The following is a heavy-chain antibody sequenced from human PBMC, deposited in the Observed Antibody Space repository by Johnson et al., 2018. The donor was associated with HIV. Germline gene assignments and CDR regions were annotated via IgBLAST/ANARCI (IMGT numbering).Heavy chain of an antibody. CDR2: ITSTGITV. CDR1: GFTVSSNY. V-gene: IGHV3-11*04. D-gene: IGHD5-12*01. CDR3: ARPRGYSGYDYYLDAFDI. Sequence: QVQLVESGGGLIQPGGSLRLSCAASGFTVSSNYMSWIRQAPGKGLEWVSYITSTGITVYYTDSVKGRFTISRDNAKNSLSLQMNSLRAEDTAVYYCARPRGYSGYDYYLDAFDIWGQGTMVTVSS. J-gene: IGHJ3*02.